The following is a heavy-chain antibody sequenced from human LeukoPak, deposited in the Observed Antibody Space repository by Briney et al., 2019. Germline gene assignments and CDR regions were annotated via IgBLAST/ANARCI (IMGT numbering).Heavy chain of an antibody. D-gene: IGHD3-9*01. CDR1: GDSVSTKY. CDR3: ARLMPMVLTGQRYFYHPLDV. V-gene: IGHV4-59*08. CDR2: VHYSGAT. J-gene: IGHJ6*04. Sequence: SETLSLTCIVSGDSVSTKYWAWVRQPPGMPLEYVGYVHYSGATDYNTSLRSRLTISMDTSRNIFSLRLGSVTAADTAVYYCARLMPMVLTGQRYFYHPLDVWGKGTTVTVSS.